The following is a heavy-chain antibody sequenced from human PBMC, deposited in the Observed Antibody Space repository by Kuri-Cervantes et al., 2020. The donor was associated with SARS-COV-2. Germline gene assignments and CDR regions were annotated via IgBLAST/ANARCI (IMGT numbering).Heavy chain of an antibody. J-gene: IGHJ4*02. CDR3: ARRGGSGSYYTRPFDY. Sequence: GGSLRLSCAVSGFTFSSYSIHWVRQAPGKGLEWLAVTSYGGGEEDYADSVKGRITLSRDSSKNTLYLQMNSLRAEDTAVYYCARRGGSGSYYTRPFDYWGQGTLVTVSS. V-gene: IGHV3-30*04. CDR2: TSYGGGEE. D-gene: IGHD3-10*01. CDR1: GFTFSSYS.